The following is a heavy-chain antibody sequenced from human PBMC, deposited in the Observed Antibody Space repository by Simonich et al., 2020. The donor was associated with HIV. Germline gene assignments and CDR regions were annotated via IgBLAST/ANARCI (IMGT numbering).Heavy chain of an antibody. J-gene: IGHJ3*02. Sequence: EVQLVQSGAEVKKPGATVKISCKVSGYTFTDYYMPWVQQAPGKGLEWMGFGEPENGEKKYTEKFQGRVTITADTSTDTAYMELSSLRSEDTAVYYCATKIIARDAFDIWGQGTLVTVSS. V-gene: IGHV1-69-2*01. CDR1: GYTFTDYY. D-gene: IGHD3-16*02. CDR2: GEPENGEK. CDR3: ATKIIARDAFDI.